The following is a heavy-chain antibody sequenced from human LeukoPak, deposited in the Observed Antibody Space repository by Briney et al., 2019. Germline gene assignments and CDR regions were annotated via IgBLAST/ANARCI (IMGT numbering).Heavy chain of an antibody. D-gene: IGHD3-10*01. J-gene: IGHJ6*03. Sequence: GASVKVSCKASGGTFSSYAISWVRQAPGQGLEWMGIINPSGGSTSYAQKFQGRVTMTRDMSTSTVYMELSSLRSEDTAVYYCARDAQVTMVRALGYYMDVWGKGTTVTVSS. CDR1: GGTFSSYA. CDR3: ARDAQVTMVRALGYYMDV. V-gene: IGHV1-46*01. CDR2: INPSGGST.